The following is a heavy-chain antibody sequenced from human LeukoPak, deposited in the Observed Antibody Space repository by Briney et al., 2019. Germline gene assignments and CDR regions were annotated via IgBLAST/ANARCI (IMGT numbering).Heavy chain of an antibody. J-gene: IGHJ5*02. Sequence: SETLCLTCTVSGDSISSSDYYWGWIRQPPGKGLEWIALINYSGRTFYNPSLKSRVTISVDMSKNQFSLNLNSVTAADTAVYYCARRRKDLNWFDPWGQGTLVTVSS. CDR1: GDSISSSDYY. V-gene: IGHV4-39*01. CDR3: ARRRKDLNWFDP. CDR2: INYSGRT.